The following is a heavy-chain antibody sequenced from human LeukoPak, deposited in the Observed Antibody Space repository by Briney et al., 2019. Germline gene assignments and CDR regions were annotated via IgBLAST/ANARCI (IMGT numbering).Heavy chain of an antibody. D-gene: IGHD2-2*01. CDR2: ISYDGSNK. CDR3: ARDFIDCSSTSCYEERYYYYMDV. CDR1: GFTFSSYA. J-gene: IGHJ6*03. Sequence: GGSLRLSCTASGFTFSSYAMHWVRQAPGKGLEWVAVISYDGSNKYYADSVKGRFTISRDNSNNTLYLQMNSLRAEDTAVYYCARDFIDCSSTSCYEERYYYYMDVWGKGTTVTVSS. V-gene: IGHV3-30*01.